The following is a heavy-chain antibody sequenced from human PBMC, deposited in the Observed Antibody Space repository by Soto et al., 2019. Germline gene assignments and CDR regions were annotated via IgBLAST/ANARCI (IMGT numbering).Heavy chain of an antibody. D-gene: IGHD5-12*01. CDR1: GGSISSSSYY. CDR3: ARQGNIVATMGLIDY. CDR2: IYYSGST. Sequence: QLQLQESGPGLVKPSETLSLTCTVSGGSISSSSYYWGWIRQPPGKGLEWIGSIYYSGSTYYNPSLKSRVTISVDTSKNQFSLKLSSVTAADTAVYYCARQGNIVATMGLIDYWGQGTLVTVSS. J-gene: IGHJ4*02. V-gene: IGHV4-39*01.